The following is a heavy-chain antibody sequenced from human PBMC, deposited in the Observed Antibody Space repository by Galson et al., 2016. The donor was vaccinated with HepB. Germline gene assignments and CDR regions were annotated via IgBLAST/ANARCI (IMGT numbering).Heavy chain of an antibody. Sequence: SLRLSCAASGFSFSQAWMTWVRQAPGKGLEWVAIIKEDGSEKYYVGSVEGRFTISRDNPKNSVYLQMTSLRAEDTALYYCARVFGADYGGIWYSDLWGRGTLVTVSS. CDR3: ARVFGADYGGIWYSDL. CDR1: GFSFSQAW. V-gene: IGHV3-7*01. J-gene: IGHJ2*01. CDR2: IKEDGSEK. D-gene: IGHD4-23*01.